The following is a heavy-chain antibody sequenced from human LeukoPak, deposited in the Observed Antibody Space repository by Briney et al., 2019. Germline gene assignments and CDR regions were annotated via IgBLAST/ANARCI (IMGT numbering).Heavy chain of an antibody. CDR2: IYPGDSDT. Sequence: GESLKISCKGSGYSFTSYWIGCVRQMPRKGLEWMGIIYPGDSDTKYNPSFEGHVTITADKSISNADLEWSSLQASDTAMYYCARVCRDFWSGYSPYWYFDPWGRGTLVTVSS. J-gene: IGHJ2*01. CDR3: ARVCRDFWSGYSPYWYFDP. CDR1: GYSFTSYW. V-gene: IGHV5-51*01. D-gene: IGHD3-3*01.